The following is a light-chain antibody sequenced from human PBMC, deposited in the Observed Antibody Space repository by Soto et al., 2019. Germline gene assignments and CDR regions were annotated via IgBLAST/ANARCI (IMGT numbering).Light chain of an antibody. J-gene: IGLJ3*02. CDR1: SSDVGGYNY. CDR2: DVS. CDR3: CSYAGTYTQWV. Sequence: QSALTQPRSVSGSPGQSVTISCTGTSSDVGGYNYVSWYQQHPGKAPKHVIYDVSKRPSGVPDRFSGTKSGNTASLTVAGLPAEDEGDYSGCSYAGTYTQWVFGGGTKLTVL. V-gene: IGLV2-11*01.